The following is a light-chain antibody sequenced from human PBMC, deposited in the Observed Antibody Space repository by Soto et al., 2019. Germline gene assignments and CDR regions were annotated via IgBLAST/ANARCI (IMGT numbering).Light chain of an antibody. Sequence: DIQMTQSPSTLPASVGDRFTITVRANQSISTWLAWYQRKPGKAPNLLIYKASRLETGVPSRFSGSGSGTEFTLTISFLQPDDFATYYCQQYNRLITFGQGTRLEI. CDR1: QSISTW. CDR3: QQYNRLIT. J-gene: IGKJ5*01. CDR2: KAS. V-gene: IGKV1-5*03.